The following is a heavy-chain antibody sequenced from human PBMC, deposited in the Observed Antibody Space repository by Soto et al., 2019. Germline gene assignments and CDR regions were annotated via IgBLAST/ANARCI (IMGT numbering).Heavy chain of an antibody. CDR1: GFTFSSYL. J-gene: IGHJ4*02. V-gene: IGHV3-74*01. CDR3: VRTSMGVAAATREDY. Sequence: EVQLVESGGGLVQPGDSLRLSCAASGFTFSSYLMRWVRQAPGKGLVWVSRINSDGSSTSYAGSVKGRFTIASDNAKNTLDLQMNSLRAEDTAVYYCVRTSMGVAAATREDYWGQGTLVTVSS. CDR2: INSDGSST. D-gene: IGHD2-15*01.